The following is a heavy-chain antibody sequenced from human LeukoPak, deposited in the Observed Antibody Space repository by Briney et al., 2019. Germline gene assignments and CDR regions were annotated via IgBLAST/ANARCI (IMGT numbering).Heavy chain of an antibody. Sequence: PSETLSLTCTVSGGSISSYYWSWLRQPPGKGLEWIGYIYYSGGTNYNPSLKSRVTISVDTSKNQFSLKLSSVTAADTAVYYCARRKVAGQFDYWGQGTLVTVSS. CDR2: IYYSGGT. CDR3: ARRKVAGQFDY. CDR1: GGSISSYY. D-gene: IGHD6-19*01. V-gene: IGHV4-59*08. J-gene: IGHJ4*02.